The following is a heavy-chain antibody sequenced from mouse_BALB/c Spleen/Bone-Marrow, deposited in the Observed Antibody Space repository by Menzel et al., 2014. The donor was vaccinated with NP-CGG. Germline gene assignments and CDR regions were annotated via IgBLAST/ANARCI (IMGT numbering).Heavy chain of an antibody. Sequence: VQLQQSGAELVRPGTSVKVSCKASGYAFTDYLMDWLKQRPGQGLEWIGVINPGSGSTNYNEKFKDKATLTADKSSSTAYIQLNSLTSDDSAVYFCARYDGYFDYWGQGTILTVSS. J-gene: IGHJ2*01. V-gene: IGHV1-54*01. CDR1: GYAFTDYL. CDR3: ARYDGYFDY. D-gene: IGHD2-3*01. CDR2: INPGSGST.